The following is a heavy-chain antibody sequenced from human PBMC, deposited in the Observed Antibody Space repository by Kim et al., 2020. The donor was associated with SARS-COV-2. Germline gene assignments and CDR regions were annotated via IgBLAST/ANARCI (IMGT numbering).Heavy chain of an antibody. V-gene: IGHV3-33*01. CDR1: GFTFSSYG. CDR2: IWYDGSNK. Sequence: GGSLRLSCAASGFTFSSYGMHWVRQAPGKGLEWVAVIWYDGSNKYYADSVKGRFTISRDNSKNTLYLQMNSLRAEDTAVYYCARDRDFSAVAGTPIYYWGQGTLVTVSS. D-gene: IGHD6-19*01. J-gene: IGHJ4*02. CDR3: ARDRDFSAVAGTPIYY.